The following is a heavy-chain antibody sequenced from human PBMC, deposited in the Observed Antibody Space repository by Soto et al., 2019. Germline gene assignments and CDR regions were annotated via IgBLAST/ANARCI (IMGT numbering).Heavy chain of an antibody. J-gene: IGHJ6*02. CDR2: IIPIFGTA. D-gene: IGHD3-10*01. CDR3: ARDRTTMVRGVYGMDV. V-gene: IGHV1-69*01. CDR1: GGTFSSYA. Sequence: QVQLVQSGAEVKKPGSSVKVSCKASGGTFSSYAISWVRQAPGQGLEWMGGIIPIFGTANYAQKFQGRVTITADESTSTAYMELSSLRSEDTGVYYCARDRTTMVRGVYGMDVWGQGTTVTVSS.